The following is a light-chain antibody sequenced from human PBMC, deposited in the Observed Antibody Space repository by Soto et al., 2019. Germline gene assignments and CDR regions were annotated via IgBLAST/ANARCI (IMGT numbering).Light chain of an antibody. V-gene: IGKV3-20*01. CDR2: DAS. CDR1: QSVRASY. CDR3: QQYGTSTT. Sequence: ETVLTQSPWALCLSPREGATLSCRASQSVRASYLAWYQQSPGQPPRLLIYDASTRAPGIPDRFSGSGSGTDFTLTIRRLEPEDFAVYYCQQYGTSTTFGQ. J-gene: IGKJ1*01.